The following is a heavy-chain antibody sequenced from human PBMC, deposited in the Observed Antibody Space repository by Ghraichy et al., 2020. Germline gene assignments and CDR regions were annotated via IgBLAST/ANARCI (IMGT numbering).Heavy chain of an antibody. CDR1: GGSISSSSYY. CDR3: ASFPRGFRGVRNWFDP. Sequence: SETLSLTCTVSGGSISSSSYYWGWIRQPPGKGLEWIGSIYYSGSTYYNPSLKSRVTISVDTSKNQFSLKLSSVTAADTAVYYCASFPRGFRGVRNWFDPWGQGTLVTVSS. V-gene: IGHV4-39*01. D-gene: IGHD3-10*01. J-gene: IGHJ5*02. CDR2: IYYSGST.